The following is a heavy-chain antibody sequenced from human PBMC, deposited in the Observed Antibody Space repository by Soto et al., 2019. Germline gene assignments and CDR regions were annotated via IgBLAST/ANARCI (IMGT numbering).Heavy chain of an antibody. CDR2: VYYSGST. Sequence: PSETLSLTCTVSGGSISNYYWSWIRQPPGKGLEWIGYVYYSGSTNYNPSLRSRVTISVDTSKNQFSLKLSSVTAADTAVYYCARQGYSGYDHRGAFDIWGQGTKVTVSS. CDR3: ARQGYSGYDHRGAFDI. V-gene: IGHV4-59*08. CDR1: GGSISNYY. D-gene: IGHD5-12*01. J-gene: IGHJ3*02.